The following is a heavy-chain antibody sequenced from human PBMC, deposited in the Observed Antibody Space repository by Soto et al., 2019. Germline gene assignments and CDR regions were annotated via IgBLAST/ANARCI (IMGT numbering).Heavy chain of an antibody. V-gene: IGHV1-69*13. J-gene: IGHJ6*02. CDR2: IIPIFGTA. CDR3: ARDDCSSTSCYTVPGYYYGMDV. Sequence: SVKVSCKASGGTFSIYAISGVLQSPLQWLDWMGGIIPIFGTANYAQKFQGRVTITADESTSTAYMELSSLRSEDTAVYYCARDDCSSTSCYTVPGYYYGMDVWGQGTTVTVSS. D-gene: IGHD2-2*02. CDR1: GGTFSIYA.